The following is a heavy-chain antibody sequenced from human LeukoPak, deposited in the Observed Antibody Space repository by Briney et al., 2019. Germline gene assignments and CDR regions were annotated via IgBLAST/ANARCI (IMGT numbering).Heavy chain of an antibody. Sequence: ASVKVSCKASGYTFTSYAINWVRQATGQGLEWMGWMNPNSGNTGYAQKFQGRVTTTRNTSISTAYMELSSLRSEDTAVYYCAGGEEFGEFFDFWGQGTLVTVSS. CDR3: AGGEEFGEFFDF. V-gene: IGHV1-8*01. CDR1: GYTFTSYA. D-gene: IGHD3-10*01. CDR2: MNPNSGNT. J-gene: IGHJ4*02.